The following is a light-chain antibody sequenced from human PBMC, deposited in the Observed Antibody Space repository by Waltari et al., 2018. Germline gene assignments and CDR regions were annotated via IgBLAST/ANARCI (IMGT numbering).Light chain of an antibody. V-gene: IGKV3-11*01. J-gene: IGKJ4*01. Sequence: EIVLTQSPGTLSLSPGERATLSCRASQSVGSNLAWYQQKPGQAPRLLIYDASNRATGTPVRFSGSGSGTDFTLTISSLEPEDSAVYYCRHRSDWPAFGGGTKVEIK. CDR3: RHRSDWPA. CDR1: QSVGSN. CDR2: DAS.